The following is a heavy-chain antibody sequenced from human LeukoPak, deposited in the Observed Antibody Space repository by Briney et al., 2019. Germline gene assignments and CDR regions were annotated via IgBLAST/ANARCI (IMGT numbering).Heavy chain of an antibody. CDR3: ARGDYDYVWGGYRKGPFDY. V-gene: IGHV4-34*01. CDR1: GGSFSGYY. D-gene: IGHD3-16*02. CDR2: INHSGST. J-gene: IGHJ4*02. Sequence: SETLSLTCAVYGGSFSGYYWSWIRQPPGKGLEWIGEINHSGSTNYNPSLKSRVTISVDTSKNQFSLKLSSVTAADTAVYYCARGDYDYVWGGYRKGPFDYWGQGTLVTVSS.